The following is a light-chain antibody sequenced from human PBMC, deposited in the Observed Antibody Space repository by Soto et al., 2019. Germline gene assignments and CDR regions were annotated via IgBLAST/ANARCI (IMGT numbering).Light chain of an antibody. V-gene: IGKV3-20*01. CDR3: QQYASSPVYT. CDR2: GAS. Sequence: EIVLTQSPGTLSLSPEERATLSCRASQSISSSYLAWYQQKPGQAPRLLIYGASSRATGIPDRFSGSGSGTDFTLTISRLEPEDFAVYYCQQYASSPVYTFGQGTKLEIK. CDR1: QSISSSY. J-gene: IGKJ2*01.